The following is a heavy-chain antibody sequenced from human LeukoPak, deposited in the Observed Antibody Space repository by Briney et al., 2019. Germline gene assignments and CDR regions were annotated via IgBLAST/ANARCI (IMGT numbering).Heavy chain of an antibody. J-gene: IGHJ4*02. CDR2: IYPGDSDT. Sequence: GESLKISCNGSGYSFTNYWVGWVRQMPGKGLEWMGIIYPGDSDTRYSPSLQGQVTISADKSISTAYLQWSSLKASDTAMYYCTRTGYSSRWAIDNWGQGTLVTVSS. D-gene: IGHD6-13*01. CDR3: TRTGYSSRWAIDN. V-gene: IGHV5-51*01. CDR1: GYSFTNYW.